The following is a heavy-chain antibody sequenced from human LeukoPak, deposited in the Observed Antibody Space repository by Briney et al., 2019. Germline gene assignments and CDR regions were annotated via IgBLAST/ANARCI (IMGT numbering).Heavy chain of an antibody. CDR1: GFTFSTYT. CDR2: VSDSRDV. D-gene: IGHD5-18*01. Sequence: GGSLRLSCAASGFTFSTYTMNWVRQDPGKGLEWVSTVSDSRDVHYSDSVKGRFTISRDNARNSLYLQMNSLRDEDTAVYYCTRDGLHTAHFNYWGQGTLVTVSS. CDR3: TRDGLHTAHFNY. J-gene: IGHJ4*02. V-gene: IGHV3-48*02.